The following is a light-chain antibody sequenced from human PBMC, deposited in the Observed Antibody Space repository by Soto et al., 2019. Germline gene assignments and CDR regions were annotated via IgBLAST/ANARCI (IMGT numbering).Light chain of an antibody. V-gene: IGKV3-20*01. CDR3: QQYGSWT. Sequence: EIVLTQSTGTLSVSPWESATLSCRASQTIDSNNLAWYKQKPGQAPSILIYVTSSRATGIPDRFSGSGSGTYFTLTSSRLEPEDSAIYYCQQYGSWTFGQGTKVEIK. CDR2: VTS. J-gene: IGKJ1*01. CDR1: QTIDSNN.